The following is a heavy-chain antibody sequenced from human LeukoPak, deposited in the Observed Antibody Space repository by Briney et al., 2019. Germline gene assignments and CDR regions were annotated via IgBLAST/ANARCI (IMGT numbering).Heavy chain of an antibody. D-gene: IGHD3-10*01. Sequence: GASVKVSCKASGYTFTSYAMHWVRQAPGQRLEWMGWINAGNGNTKYSQKFQGRVTMTRNTSISTAYMELSSLRSEDTAVYYCAREWFGESTGSYWGQGTLVTVSS. CDR2: INAGNGNT. V-gene: IGHV1-3*01. CDR3: AREWFGESTGSY. CDR1: GYTFTSYA. J-gene: IGHJ4*02.